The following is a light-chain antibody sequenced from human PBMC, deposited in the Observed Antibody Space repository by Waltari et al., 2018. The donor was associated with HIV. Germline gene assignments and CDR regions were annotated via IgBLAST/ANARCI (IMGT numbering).Light chain of an antibody. Sequence: QSTLTQPPSLSGTPGPRLTIPSSAYTSNIGRNYVFCYRQVPGTAPSLLVYRNDQRPSGVVDRFSGSRSGASASLVIGGLRVEDEADYYCASWDDGLSGHVFGGGTTVSV. J-gene: IGLJ1*01. CDR1: TSNIGRNY. CDR2: RND. V-gene: IGLV1-47*01. CDR3: ASWDDGLSGHV.